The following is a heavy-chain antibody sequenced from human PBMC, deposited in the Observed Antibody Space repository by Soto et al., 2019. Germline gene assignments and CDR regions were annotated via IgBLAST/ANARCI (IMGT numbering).Heavy chain of an antibody. CDR3: ARGSEVASRQLFDF. Sequence: QVQLVQSGAEVRKPGASVRISCKASGYTFTFYYIHWVRQAPGQGLEWMGTVNPSYGDTAYSQKFQGRVTLTRDTSTTTVYMDLSSLRSEDTAVYFCARGSEVASRQLFDFWGQGSLLSVSS. CDR1: GYTFTFYY. CDR2: VNPSYGDT. D-gene: IGHD6-6*01. V-gene: IGHV1-46*01. J-gene: IGHJ5*01.